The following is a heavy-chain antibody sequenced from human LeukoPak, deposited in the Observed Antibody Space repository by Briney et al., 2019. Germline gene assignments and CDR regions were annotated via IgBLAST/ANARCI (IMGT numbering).Heavy chain of an antibody. CDR3: AKLTVPSSPDLSY. V-gene: IGHV3-9*01. D-gene: IGHD4-17*01. CDR1: GFTFEDYA. Sequence: TGRSLRLSCAASGFTFEDYAMHWVLQAPGKGLEWVSGITWNSGDIGYADSVKGRFTISRDNSKNSLYLQMNSLRPEDTALYYCAKLTVPSSPDLSYWGHGTQVTVSS. J-gene: IGHJ4*01. CDR2: ITWNSGDI.